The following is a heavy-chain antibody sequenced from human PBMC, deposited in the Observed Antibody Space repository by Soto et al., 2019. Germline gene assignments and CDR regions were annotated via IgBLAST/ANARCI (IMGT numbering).Heavy chain of an antibody. V-gene: IGHV1-69*06. CDR3: AREAGEGTYFDY. Sequence: SVKVSCKASGGTFSSYAISWVRQAPGRGLEWMGGIIPIFGTANYAQKFQGRVTITADKSTSTAYMELSSLRSEDTAVYYCAREAGEGTYFDYWGQGTLVTVSS. CDR2: IIPIFGTA. J-gene: IGHJ4*02. CDR1: GGTFSSYA. D-gene: IGHD3-10*01.